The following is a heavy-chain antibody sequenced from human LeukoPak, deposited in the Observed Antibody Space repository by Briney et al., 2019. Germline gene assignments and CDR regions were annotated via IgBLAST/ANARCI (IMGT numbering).Heavy chain of an antibody. Sequence: GSLRLSCVASGFSFSNHWMSWVRQAPGKGLEWVAKINEDGSQEYYGDSVKGRFTISRDNAKNSLYLQMNSLRAEDAAVYYCTRASWWSFDYWGQGTLATV. D-gene: IGHD2-8*02. CDR2: INEDGSQE. V-gene: IGHV3-7*01. CDR3: TRASWWSFDY. J-gene: IGHJ4*02. CDR1: GFSFSNHW.